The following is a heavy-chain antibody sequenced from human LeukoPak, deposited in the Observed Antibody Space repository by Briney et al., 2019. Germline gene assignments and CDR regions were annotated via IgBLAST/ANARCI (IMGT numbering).Heavy chain of an antibody. V-gene: IGHV4-59*01. D-gene: IGHD5-12*01. CDR2: ITSSGYT. J-gene: IGHJ6*02. Sequence: SETLSLTCTVSGGSINYYWSWIRPSPGKGLEWIGYITSSGYTNYNPSLRSRVTISLDTPKMQFSLRLSSVTAADTAVYFCARDFGYSTAGDHYYGMDVWGQGTTVSVSS. CDR3: ARDFGYSTAGDHYYGMDV. CDR1: GGSINYY.